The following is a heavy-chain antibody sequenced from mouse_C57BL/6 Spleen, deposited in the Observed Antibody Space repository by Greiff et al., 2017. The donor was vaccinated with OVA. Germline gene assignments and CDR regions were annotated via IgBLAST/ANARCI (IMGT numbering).Heavy chain of an antibody. D-gene: IGHD1-1*01. J-gene: IGHJ4*01. CDR3: ARRTTVVDYAMDY. V-gene: IGHV5-17*01. Sequence: EVKLVESGGGLMKPGGSLKLSFAALGLTFSDYGMHWVRQAPEKGLEWVAYISSGSSTIYYADTVKGRFTISRDNAKNTLFLQMTSLRSEDTAMYYCARRTTVVDYAMDYWGQGTSVTVSS. CDR1: GLTFSDYG. CDR2: ISSGSSTI.